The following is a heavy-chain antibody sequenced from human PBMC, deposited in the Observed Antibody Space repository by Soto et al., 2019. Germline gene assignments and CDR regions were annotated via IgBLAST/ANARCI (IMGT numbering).Heavy chain of an antibody. J-gene: IGHJ4*02. CDR3: TRRASSSFYHFDF. CDR2: IDPSDSYV. Sequence: GESLKISCQASGYSCTAYWITWVRQMPGKGLEWMATIDPSDSYVDYSPSFRGHVTFSVDRSITTVYLQWNSLKASDSAMYFCTRRASSSFYHFDFWGQGALVTVSS. D-gene: IGHD2-2*01. CDR1: GYSCTAYW. V-gene: IGHV5-10-1*01.